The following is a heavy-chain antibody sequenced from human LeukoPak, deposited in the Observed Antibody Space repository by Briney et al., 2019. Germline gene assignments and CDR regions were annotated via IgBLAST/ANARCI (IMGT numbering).Heavy chain of an antibody. CDR3: ARGGPQQPVDY. V-gene: IGHV4-34*01. D-gene: IGHD6-13*01. Sequence: SETLSLTCAVYGGSFSGYYWSWIRQPPGKGLEWIGEINHSGSTNYNPSLKSRVTISADTSKNQFSLKLSSVTAADTAVYYCARGGPQQPVDYWGQGTLVTVSS. J-gene: IGHJ4*02. CDR2: INHSGST. CDR1: GGSFSGYY.